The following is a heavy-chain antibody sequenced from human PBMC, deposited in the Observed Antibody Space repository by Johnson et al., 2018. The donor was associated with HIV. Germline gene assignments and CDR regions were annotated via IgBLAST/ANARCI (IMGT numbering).Heavy chain of an antibody. CDR1: GFTFDDYG. D-gene: IGHD3-9*01. V-gene: IGHV3-7*01. Sequence: VLLVESGGGVVRPGGSLRLSCAASGFTFDDYGMSWVRQAPGKGLEWVANIKQDGSEKYYVDSVKGRFTISRDNSKNTLYLQMNSLRAEDTAVYYCARELPSYDILTGPGAFDIWGQGTMVTVSS. J-gene: IGHJ3*02. CDR2: IKQDGSEK. CDR3: ARELPSYDILTGPGAFDI.